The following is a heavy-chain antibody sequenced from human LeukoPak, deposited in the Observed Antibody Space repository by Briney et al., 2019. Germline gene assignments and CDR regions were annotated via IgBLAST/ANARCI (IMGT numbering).Heavy chain of an antibody. CDR3: ARCGEVADYDY. D-gene: IGHD2-15*01. J-gene: IGHJ4*02. CDR1: GFTFSDYY. Sequence: PGGSLRLSCAASGFTFSDYYMSWIRQAPGKGLEWVGEINHSGSTNYNPSLKSRVTISVDTSKNQFSLKLSSVTAADTAVYYCARCGEVADYDYWGQGTLVTVSS. V-gene: IGHV4-34*01. CDR2: INHSGST.